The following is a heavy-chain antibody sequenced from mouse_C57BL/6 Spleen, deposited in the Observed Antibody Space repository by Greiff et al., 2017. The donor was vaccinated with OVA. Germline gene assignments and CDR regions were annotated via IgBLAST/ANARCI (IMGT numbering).Heavy chain of an antibody. D-gene: IGHD2-2*01. CDR3: VREWGIYGYDVAWFAY. Sequence: GGGLVQPKGSLKLSCAASGFTFNTYAMHWVRQAPGKGLEWVARIRSKSSNYATYYADSVKDRFTISRDDSQSMLYLQMNNLKTEDTAMYYCVREWGIYGYDVAWFAYWGQGTLVTVSA. J-gene: IGHJ3*01. V-gene: IGHV10-3*01. CDR1: GFTFNTYA. CDR2: IRSKSSNYAT.